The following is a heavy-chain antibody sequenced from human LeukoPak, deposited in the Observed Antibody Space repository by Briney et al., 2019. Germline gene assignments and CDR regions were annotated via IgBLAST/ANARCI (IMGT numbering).Heavy chain of an antibody. CDR1: GNSIINYA. V-gene: IGHV1-69*13. Sequence: SVKVSCKASGNSIINYAVSWVRQAPGQGFEWMGGIIPIFGTADYAQKFQGRVTITADQSTSTTYMALSSLKSEDPATYYCTTRACHAGGCSSSFYYYYGLHFWGQGTTVSVSS. J-gene: IGHJ6*02. CDR2: IIPIFGTA. D-gene: IGHD3-16*01. CDR3: TTRACHAGGCSSSFYYYYGLHF.